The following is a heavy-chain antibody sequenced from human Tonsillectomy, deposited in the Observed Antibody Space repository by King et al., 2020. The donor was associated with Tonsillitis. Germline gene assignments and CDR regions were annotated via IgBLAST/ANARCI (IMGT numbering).Heavy chain of an antibody. V-gene: IGHV5-51*03. Sequence: MQLVQSGAEVKKPGESLKISCKGSGYNFASYWIDWVRQMPGKGLESMGIIYPGDSETRYSPSFQGQVTISVDKSISTAYLQWSSLKASDTAMYYCARLVSGGYAQCDYWGQGTLVTVSS. D-gene: IGHD5-12*01. CDR2: IYPGDSET. J-gene: IGHJ4*02. CDR3: ARLVSGGYAQCDY. CDR1: GYNFASYW.